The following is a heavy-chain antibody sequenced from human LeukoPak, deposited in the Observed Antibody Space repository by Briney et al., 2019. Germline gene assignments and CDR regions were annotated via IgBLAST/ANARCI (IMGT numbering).Heavy chain of an antibody. CDR1: GGSISSYY. CDR3: ARDLVGATLSNWFDP. J-gene: IGHJ5*02. V-gene: IGHV4-59*01. CDR2: IYYSGST. Sequence: SDTLSLTCTVSGGSISSYYWSWIRQPPGKGLEWIGYIYYSGSTNYNPSLKSRVTISVDTSKNQFSLKLSSVTAADTAVYYCARDLVGATLSNWFDPWGQGTLVTVSS. D-gene: IGHD1-26*01.